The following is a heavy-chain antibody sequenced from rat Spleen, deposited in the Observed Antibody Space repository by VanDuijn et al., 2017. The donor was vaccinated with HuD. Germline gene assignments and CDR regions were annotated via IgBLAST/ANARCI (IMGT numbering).Heavy chain of an antibody. CDR1: GFTFSDCY. CDR3: VGGGYLRDWYFDF. D-gene: IGHD2-2*01. J-gene: IGHJ1*01. CDR2: ISYDESST. Sequence: EVQLVESDGGLVQPGRSLKLSCAASGFTFSDCYMAWVRQAPTKGLEWVATISYDESSTYYRDSVKGRFTISRDNAKSSLYLQMDSLRSEDTATYYCVGGGYLRDWYFDFWGPGTMVTVSS. V-gene: IGHV5-29*01.